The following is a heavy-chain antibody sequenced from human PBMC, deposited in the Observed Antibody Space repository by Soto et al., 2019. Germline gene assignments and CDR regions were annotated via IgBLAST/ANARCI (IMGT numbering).Heavy chain of an antibody. V-gene: IGHV3-30*09. Sequence: QVQLVESGGGVVQPGRSLRLSCAASRFIFSSYAMHWVRQAPGKGLEWVAVISYNGSTEYYADSVKGRFAISRDNSKSTLFLQMSSLRAEDTATYYCARDLGFGSGWYSVDPWGQGTLVTVSS. CDR2: ISYNGSTE. CDR1: RFIFSSYA. CDR3: ARDLGFGSGWYSVDP. D-gene: IGHD6-19*01. J-gene: IGHJ5*02.